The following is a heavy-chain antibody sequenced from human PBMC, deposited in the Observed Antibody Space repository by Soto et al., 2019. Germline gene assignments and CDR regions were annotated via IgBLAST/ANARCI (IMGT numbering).Heavy chain of an antibody. J-gene: IGHJ4*02. Sequence: ASVKVSCKASGYTFTSYDINWVRQATGQGFEWMGWMNPNSGDTGYAQKFQGRVTMTRDTSITTAYMELSSLRSEDTAVYYCARSIVVVTALDYWGQGTLVTVSS. CDR1: GYTFTSYD. D-gene: IGHD2-21*02. CDR3: ARSIVVVTALDY. CDR2: MNPNSGDT. V-gene: IGHV1-8*01.